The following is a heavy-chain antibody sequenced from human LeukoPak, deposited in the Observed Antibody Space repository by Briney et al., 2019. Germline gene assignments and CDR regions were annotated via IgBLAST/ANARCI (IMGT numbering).Heavy chain of an antibody. V-gene: IGHV4-34*01. Sequence: PSETLSLTCAVYGGSFSGYYWSWIRQPPGKGLEWIGEINHSGSTNYNPSLKSRVTISVDTSKSQFSLKLSSVTAADTAVYYCARSTIPFDYWGQGTLVTVSS. D-gene: IGHD5-24*01. CDR1: GGSFSGYY. CDR3: ARSTIPFDY. J-gene: IGHJ4*02. CDR2: INHSGST.